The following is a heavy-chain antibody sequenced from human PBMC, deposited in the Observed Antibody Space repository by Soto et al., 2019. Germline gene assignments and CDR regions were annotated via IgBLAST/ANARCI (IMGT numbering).Heavy chain of an antibody. CDR1: CYTFTSYG. J-gene: IGHJ3*02. D-gene: IGHD2-2*01. Sequence: ASVKVSCKASCYTFTSYGISWVRQAPGQGLEWMGWISAYNGNTNYAQKLQGRVTMTTDTSTSTAYMELRSLRSDDTAVYYCARDYGYCSSTSRYFLVPDAFDIWGQGTMVTVSS. V-gene: IGHV1-18*01. CDR2: ISAYNGNT. CDR3: ARDYGYCSSTSRYFLVPDAFDI.